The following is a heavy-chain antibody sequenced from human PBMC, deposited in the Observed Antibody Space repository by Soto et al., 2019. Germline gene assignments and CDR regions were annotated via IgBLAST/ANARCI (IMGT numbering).Heavy chain of an antibody. J-gene: IGHJ6*03. V-gene: IGHV1-69*02. CDR2: IIPILGIA. CDR3: ARGSWAGQSAMSGDDYYYYYMDV. D-gene: IGHD2-2*01. CDR1: GGTFSSYT. Sequence: GASVKVSCKASGGTFSSYTISWVRQAPGQGLEWMGRIIPILGIANYAQKFQGRVTITADKSTSTAYMELSSLRSEDTAVYYCARGSWAGQSAMSGDDYYYYYMDVWGKGTTVTVSS.